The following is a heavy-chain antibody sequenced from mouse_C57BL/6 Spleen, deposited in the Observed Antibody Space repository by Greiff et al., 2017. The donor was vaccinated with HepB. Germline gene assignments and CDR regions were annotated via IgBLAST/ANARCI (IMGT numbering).Heavy chain of an antibody. CDR3: ARSSTGTRGYFDV. CDR1: GFTFTDYY. J-gene: IGHJ1*03. V-gene: IGHV7-3*01. CDR2: IRNKANGYTT. D-gene: IGHD4-1*02. Sequence: EVKLEESGGGLVQPGGSLSLSCAASGFTFTDYYMSWVRQPPGKALEWLGFIRNKANGYTTEYSASVKGRFTISRDNSQSILYLQMNALRAEDSATYYCARSSTGTRGYFDVWGTGTTVTVSS.